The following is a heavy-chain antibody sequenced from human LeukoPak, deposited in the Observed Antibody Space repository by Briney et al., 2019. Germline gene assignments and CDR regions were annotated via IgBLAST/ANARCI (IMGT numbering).Heavy chain of an antibody. CDR3: ARGRERIPLPGLDY. CDR2: INPNSGDT. V-gene: IGHV1-2*02. J-gene: IGHJ4*02. Sequence: ASVKVSCKASGYTFTGYYMHWVRQAPGQGLEWMGWINPNSGDTNYEQKFQGRVAMTTDTSISTAYMELSRLRSDDTAVYYCARGRERIPLPGLDYWGQGTLVTVSS. CDR1: GYTFTGYY. D-gene: IGHD6-19*01.